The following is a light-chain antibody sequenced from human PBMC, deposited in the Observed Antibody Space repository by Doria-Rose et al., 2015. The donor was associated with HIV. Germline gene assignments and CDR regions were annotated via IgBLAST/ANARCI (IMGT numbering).Light chain of an antibody. CDR3: NSRDSSGNHWL. CDR2: GKN. J-gene: IGLJ3*02. Sequence: ELSQDPAVSVALGQTVRITCQGDSLRSYYAGWYQQKPGQAPILVIYGKNNRPSGIPDRFSGSSSGNTASLTITGAQAEDEADYCCNSRDSSGNHWLFGGGTKLTVL. CDR1: SLRSYY. V-gene: IGLV3-19*01.